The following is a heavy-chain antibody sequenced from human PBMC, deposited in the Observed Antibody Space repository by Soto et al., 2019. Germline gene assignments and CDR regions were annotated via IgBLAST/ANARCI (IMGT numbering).Heavy chain of an antibody. V-gene: IGHV4-59*01. Sequence: PSETLSLTCTVSGGSIHNYYRSWSRQTPGKGLVWIGHIYSIGSTKYNPSLQSRVSISSDTSKNQFFLNLTSVSAADTGVYFCARGSPRYIGNWYELFDYWGQGRRVT. CDR1: GGSIHNYY. CDR3: ARGSPRYIGNWYELFDY. J-gene: IGHJ4*02. CDR2: IYSIGST. D-gene: IGHD6-13*01.